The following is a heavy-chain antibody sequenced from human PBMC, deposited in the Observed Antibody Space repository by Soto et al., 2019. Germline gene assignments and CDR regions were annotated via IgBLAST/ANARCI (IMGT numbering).Heavy chain of an antibody. CDR3: ARDLYGSWSYSDY. J-gene: IGHJ4*02. CDR1: GCTFSSYA. D-gene: IGHD3-10*01. V-gene: IGHV1-69*13. Sequence: EASVKVSCKASGCTFSSYAISWVRQAPGQGLEWMGGIIPIFGTANYAQKFQGRVTITADESTSTAYMELSSLRSEDTAVYYCARDLYGSWSYSDYWGQGTLVTVSS. CDR2: IIPIFGTA.